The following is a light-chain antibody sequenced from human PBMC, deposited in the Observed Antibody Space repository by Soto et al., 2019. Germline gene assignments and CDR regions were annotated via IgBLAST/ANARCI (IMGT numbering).Light chain of an antibody. CDR2: GAS. CDR1: QSISSQ. CDR3: QQRSSSPYT. J-gene: IGKJ2*01. Sequence: DIQMTQSKSSLSASVGDRVTITCRASQSISSQLNWYQQKPGKAPKFLIYGASILQSGVPSRFSATGSGKDFTLTISSLQPQDFATYYCQQRSSSPYTFGQGTKVDIK. V-gene: IGKV1-39*01.